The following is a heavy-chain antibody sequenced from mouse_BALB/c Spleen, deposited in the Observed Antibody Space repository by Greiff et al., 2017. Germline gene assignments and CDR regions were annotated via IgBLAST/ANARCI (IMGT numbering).Heavy chain of an antibody. CDR2: ISNGGGST. D-gene: IGHD2-1*01. Sequence: EVQGVESGGGLVQPGGSLKLSCAASGFTFSSYTMSWVRQTPEKRLEWVAYISNGGGSTYYPDTVKGRFTISRDNAKNTLYLQMSSLKSEDTAMYYCARPNYGNLYAMDYWGQGTSVTVSS. V-gene: IGHV5-12-2*01. CDR1: GFTFSSYT. J-gene: IGHJ4*01. CDR3: ARPNYGNLYAMDY.